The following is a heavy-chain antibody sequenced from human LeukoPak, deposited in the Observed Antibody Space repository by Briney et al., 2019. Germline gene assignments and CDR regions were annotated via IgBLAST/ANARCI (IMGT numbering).Heavy chain of an antibody. Sequence: SETLSLTCTVSGGSISSGGYYWSWIRQHPGKGLEWIGYIYYSGSTYYNPSLKSRVTISVDTSKNQFSLKLSSVTAADTAVYYCARGPLPTPNWFDPWGQGTLVTVSS. CDR2: IYYSGST. CDR3: ARGPLPTPNWFDP. V-gene: IGHV4-31*03. J-gene: IGHJ5*02. CDR1: GGSISSGGYY. D-gene: IGHD1-26*01.